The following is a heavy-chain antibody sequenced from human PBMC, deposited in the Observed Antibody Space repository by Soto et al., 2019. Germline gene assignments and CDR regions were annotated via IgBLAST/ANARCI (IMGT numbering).Heavy chain of an antibody. Sequence: GASVKVSCKASGGTFSSYAISWVRQAPGQGLEWMGGIIPIFGTANYAQKFQGRVTITADESTSTAYMELSSLRSEDTAVYYCAGRLRYFDWLLYSEYYYYGMDVWGQGTTVTVSS. CDR3: AGRLRYFDWLLYSEYYYYGMDV. V-gene: IGHV1-69*13. CDR1: GGTFSSYA. CDR2: IIPIFGTA. J-gene: IGHJ6*02. D-gene: IGHD3-9*01.